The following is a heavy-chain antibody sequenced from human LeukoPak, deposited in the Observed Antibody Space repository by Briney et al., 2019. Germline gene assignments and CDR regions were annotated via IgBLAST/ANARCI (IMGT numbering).Heavy chain of an antibody. CDR2: INSDGSIT. V-gene: IGHV3-74*01. CDR1: GFTFSGYW. Sequence: GGSLRLSCAVSGFTFSGYWMQWVRQAPGKGLVWVSRINSDGSITNYADSVKGRFTISRDNAMSSLYLQMNSLRAEDTALYYCARDYGSGSYYNGIDNWGQGTLVSVSS. J-gene: IGHJ4*02. CDR3: ARDYGSGSYYNGIDN. D-gene: IGHD3-10*01.